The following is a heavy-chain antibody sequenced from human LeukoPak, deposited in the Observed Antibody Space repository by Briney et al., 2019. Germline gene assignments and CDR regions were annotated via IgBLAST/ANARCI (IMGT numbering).Heavy chain of an antibody. J-gene: IGHJ4*02. Sequence: GASVKVSCTVSGSSLSGLSMHWVRHSRPKGFEWLGGFHPENDEIIYAENFQGRVTMTEDTSTDTAYMELRSLRSEDTAVYYCVTGDHSPYYFHYWGQGTLVTVSS. CDR2: FHPENDEI. CDR3: VTGDHSPYYFHY. D-gene: IGHD1-26*01. V-gene: IGHV1-24*01. CDR1: GSSLSGLS.